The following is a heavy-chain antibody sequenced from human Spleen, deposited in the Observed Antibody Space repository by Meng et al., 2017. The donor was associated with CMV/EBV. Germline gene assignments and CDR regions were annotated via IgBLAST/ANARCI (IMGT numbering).Heavy chain of an antibody. CDR1: GYTFNNYY. CDR3: ARERKPASSGYDF. J-gene: IGHJ4*02. V-gene: IGHV1-2*02. Sequence: KASGYTFNNYYLHWVRQGPRQGLEWMGWINPQSGGAKYAQKFQGRVTMTRDTSSNTVYMELSGLGSDDTGLYFCARERKPASSGYDFWGQGALVTVSS. D-gene: IGHD6-19*01. CDR2: INPQSGGA.